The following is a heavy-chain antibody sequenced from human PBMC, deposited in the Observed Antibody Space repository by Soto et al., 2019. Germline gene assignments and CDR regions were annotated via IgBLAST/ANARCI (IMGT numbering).Heavy chain of an antibody. CDR3: AKDPQYSSSWWYNWFDP. CDR2: ISYDGSNK. CDR1: GFTFISYG. V-gene: IGHV3-30*18. J-gene: IGHJ5*02. D-gene: IGHD6-13*01. Sequence: GWSLRLACASSGFTFISYGMQWVRQAPGKGLEWVAVISYDGSNKYYADSVKGRFTISRDNSKNTLYLQMNSLRAEDTAVYYCAKDPQYSSSWWYNWFDPWGQGTLVTVSS.